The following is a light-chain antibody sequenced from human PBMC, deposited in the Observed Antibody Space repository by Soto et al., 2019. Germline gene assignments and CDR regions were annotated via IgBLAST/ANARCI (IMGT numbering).Light chain of an antibody. J-gene: IGLJ2*01. V-gene: IGLV2-14*01. CDR2: DVS. CDR3: SSYPSSSTRV. Sequence: QSALTQPASVSGSPGQSITISCTGTSSDVGGYNYVSWYQQHPGKAPKLMIYDVSNRPSRVSNRFSGSKSGNTASLTISGLQAEDEADYYCSSYPSSSTRVFGGGTKLAVL. CDR1: SSDVGGYNY.